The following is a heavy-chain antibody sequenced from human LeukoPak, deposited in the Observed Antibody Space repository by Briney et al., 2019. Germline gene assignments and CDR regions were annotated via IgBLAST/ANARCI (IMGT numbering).Heavy chain of an antibody. V-gene: IGHV4-39*01. CDR3: ARRSYSASFDP. J-gene: IGHJ5*02. CDR1: GDSINDDDYY. Sequence: SETLSLTCTVSGDSINDDDYYWGWIRQPPGKGLEHIGSVSYGGSTYYSPSLKSRVSIYIDISKNQFSLKLRSVTAADTAVYYCARRSYSASFDPWGQGSLVTVSS. CDR2: VSYGGST. D-gene: IGHD2-21*01.